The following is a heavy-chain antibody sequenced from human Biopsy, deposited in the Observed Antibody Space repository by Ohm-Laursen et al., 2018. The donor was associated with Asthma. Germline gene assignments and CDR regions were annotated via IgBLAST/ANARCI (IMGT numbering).Heavy chain of an antibody. D-gene: IGHD3-10*01. V-gene: IGHV3-48*02. J-gene: IGHJ4*02. CDR3: ARPRWGPYGY. CDR1: GFTFSSYS. CDR2: ISSSSSTI. Sequence: SLRLSCAASGFTFSSYSMNWVRQAPGKGLEWVSYISSSSSTIYYADSVKGRFTISRDNAKNSLYLQMNNLRDEDTAVYYCARPRWGPYGYWGQGTLVTVSS.